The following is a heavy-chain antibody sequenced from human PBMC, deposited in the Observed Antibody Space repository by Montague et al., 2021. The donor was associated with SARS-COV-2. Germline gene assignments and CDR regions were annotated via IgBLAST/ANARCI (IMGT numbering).Heavy chain of an antibody. D-gene: IGHD3-9*01. V-gene: IGHV2-5*02. CDR3: AHSSGVDWLPRSGFDS. CDR2: SYWDDDE. Sequence: PALVKPTQTLTLTCTFSGFSLSTIGVGVGWIRQPPGKALEWLALSYWDDDERYSPFLRSRLTITKDTSKNQVVLTMTNMDPVDTATYFCAHSSGVDWLPRSGFDSWGQGTLVTVSS. J-gene: IGHJ5*01. CDR1: GFSLSTIGVG.